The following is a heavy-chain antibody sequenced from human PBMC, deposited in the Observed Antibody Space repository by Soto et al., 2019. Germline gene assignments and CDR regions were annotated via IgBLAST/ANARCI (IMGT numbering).Heavy chain of an antibody. D-gene: IGHD2-21*01. J-gene: IGHJ4*02. CDR1: GYTFTSYA. V-gene: IGHV1-3*01. CDR3: AGQGGIFRYSLDY. Sequence: ASVKVSCKTSGYTFTSYALHWVRQAPGQRLEWMGWITAGSANTQFSQTFKDRVRFTRDTSATTAYMELSSLTSEDTAVYYCAGQGGIFRYSLDYWGQGAMVTVSS. CDR2: ITAGSANT.